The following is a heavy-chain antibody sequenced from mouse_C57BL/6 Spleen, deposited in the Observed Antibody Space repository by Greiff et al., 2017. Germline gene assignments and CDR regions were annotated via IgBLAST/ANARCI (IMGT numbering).Heavy chain of an antibody. CDR2: ISSGSSTI. CDR3: AGRNYGGFAY. Sequence: EVQLMESGGGLVKPGGSLKLSCAASGFTFSDYGMHWVRQAPEKGLEWVAYISSGSSTIYYADTVKGRFTISRDNAKNTLFLQMTSLRSEDTAMYYCAGRNYGGFAYWGQRTLVTVSA. CDR1: GFTFSDYG. V-gene: IGHV5-17*01. J-gene: IGHJ3*01. D-gene: IGHD1-2*01.